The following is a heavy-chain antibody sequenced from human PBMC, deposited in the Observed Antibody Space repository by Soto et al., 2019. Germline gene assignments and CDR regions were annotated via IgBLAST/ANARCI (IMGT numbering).Heavy chain of an antibody. CDR2: IYYSGST. Sequence: QVQLQESGPGLVKPSETLSLNCSVSGGSISGPYWSWVRQTPGKGLEWIGYIYYSGSTNYNPSLKSRVTISVDTSKNHFSLRLTSVTAADTAVYYCARGPYYDLIWNYYYMDVWGKGTTVTVSS. J-gene: IGHJ6*03. V-gene: IGHV4-59*08. CDR3: ARGPYYDLIWNYYYMDV. D-gene: IGHD3-16*01. CDR1: GGSISGPY.